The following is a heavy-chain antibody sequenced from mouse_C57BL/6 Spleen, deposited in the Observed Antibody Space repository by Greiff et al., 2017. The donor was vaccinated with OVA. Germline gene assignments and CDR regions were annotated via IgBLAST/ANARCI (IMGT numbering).Heavy chain of an antibody. D-gene: IGHD1-1*01. CDR1: GYTFTDYN. CDR3: ARRGVVAHYFDY. CDR2: INPNNGGT. V-gene: IGHV1-22*01. J-gene: IGHJ2*01. Sequence: VQLKESGPELVKPGASVKMSCKASGYTFTDYNMHWVKQSHGKSLEWIGYINPNNGGTSYNQKFKGKATLTVNKSSSTAYMELRSLTSEDSAVYYCARRGVVAHYFDYWGQGTTLTVSS.